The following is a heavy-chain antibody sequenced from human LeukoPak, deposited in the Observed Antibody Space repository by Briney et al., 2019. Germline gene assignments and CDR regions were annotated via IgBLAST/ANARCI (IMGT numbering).Heavy chain of an antibody. CDR2: IIPIFGTA. V-gene: IGHV1-69*06. Sequence: SVKVYCKASGGTFSSYAISWVRQAPGQGLEWMGGIIPIFGTANYAQKFQGRVTITADKSTSTAYMELSSLRSEDTAVYYCARDRSAYDYDKRWFYYYMDVWGKGTTVTISS. CDR1: GGTFSSYA. J-gene: IGHJ6*03. CDR3: ARDRSAYDYDKRWFYYYMDV. D-gene: IGHD5-12*01.